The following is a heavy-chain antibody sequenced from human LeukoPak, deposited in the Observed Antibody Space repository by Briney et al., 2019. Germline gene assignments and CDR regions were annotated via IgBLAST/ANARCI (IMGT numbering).Heavy chain of an antibody. CDR2: INHSGST. D-gene: IGHD3-10*01. CDR1: GFTVSSNY. V-gene: IGHV4-34*01. Sequence: PGGSLRLSCAASGFTVSSNYMSWIRQPPGKGLEWIGEINHSGSTNYNPSLKSRVTISVDTSKNQFSLKLSSVTAADTAVYYCARGAWFGESYFDYWGQGTLVTVSS. CDR3: ARGAWFGESYFDY. J-gene: IGHJ4*02.